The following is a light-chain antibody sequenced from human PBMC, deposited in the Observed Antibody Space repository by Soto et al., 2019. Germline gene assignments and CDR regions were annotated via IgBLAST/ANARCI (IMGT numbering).Light chain of an antibody. J-gene: IGKJ1*01. CDR1: QNIDIF. CDR2: AAS. Sequence: DIHMTQSPSSLSASVGYRFTITCRASQNIDIFLNWYHQKPGKAPKLLIYAASNLQSGVPSRFRGSGSGTNYTLSLNSLQPEDFATYYCQQGYSNPWTFGQGTKVDIK. CDR3: QQGYSNPWT. V-gene: IGKV1-39*01.